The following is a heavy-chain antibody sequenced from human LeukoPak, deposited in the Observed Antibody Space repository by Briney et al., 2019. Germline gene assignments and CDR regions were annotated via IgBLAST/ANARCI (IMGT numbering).Heavy chain of an antibody. CDR3: ARELVPTPSDAFDI. D-gene: IGHD6-6*01. CDR2: INPNSGGT. CDR1: GYTFTSYA. Sequence: ASVKVSCKASGYTFTSYAMNWVRQAPGQGLEWMGWINPNSGGTNYAQKFQGRVTMTRDTSISTAYMELSRLRSDDTAVYYCARELVPTPSDAFDIWGQGTMVTVSS. J-gene: IGHJ3*02. V-gene: IGHV1-2*02.